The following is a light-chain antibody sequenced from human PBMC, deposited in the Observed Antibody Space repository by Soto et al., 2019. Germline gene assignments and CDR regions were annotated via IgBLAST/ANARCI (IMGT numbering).Light chain of an antibody. V-gene: IGKV1-5*03. J-gene: IGKJ1*01. CDR1: QSISSW. CDR2: KAS. CDR3: QQYNDNWT. Sequence: DIPMTQSPSTLSASVGDRVTITCRASQSISSWLAWYQQKPGTAPNLLIYKASTLQSGVPSRFSGSGSGTEFTLTISSLQPDDSATYSCQQYNDNWTFGQGTKVE.